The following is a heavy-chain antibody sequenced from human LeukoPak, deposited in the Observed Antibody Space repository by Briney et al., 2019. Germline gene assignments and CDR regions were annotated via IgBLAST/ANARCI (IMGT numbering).Heavy chain of an antibody. CDR1: GCAISSYC. CDR3: ARGRPYSNFVEDYFDY. Sequence: PSDTLSLTCTVSGCAISSYCWNWIRQPPGKGLEGSGCIYYTGRTSYSPSLKSRVTISIDTSKNQFSLKLSSVTAADTAVYYCARGRPYSNFVEDYFDYWGQGTLVTVSS. CDR2: IYYTGRT. D-gene: IGHD4-11*01. J-gene: IGHJ4*02. V-gene: IGHV4-59*01.